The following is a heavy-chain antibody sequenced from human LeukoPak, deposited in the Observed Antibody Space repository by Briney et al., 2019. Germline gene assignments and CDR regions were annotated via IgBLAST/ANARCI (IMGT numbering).Heavy chain of an antibody. D-gene: IGHD1-26*01. CDR3: ARVGASVKYYYYYYYMDV. CDR1: GFTFDDYG. V-gene: IGHV3-20*04. CDR2: INWNGGST. Sequence: GSLRLSCAASGFTFDDYGMSWVRQAPGKGLEWVSGINWNGGSTGYADSVKGRFTISRDNAKNSLYLQMNSLRAEDTALYYCARVGASVKYYYYYYYMDVWGKGTTVTVSS. J-gene: IGHJ6*03.